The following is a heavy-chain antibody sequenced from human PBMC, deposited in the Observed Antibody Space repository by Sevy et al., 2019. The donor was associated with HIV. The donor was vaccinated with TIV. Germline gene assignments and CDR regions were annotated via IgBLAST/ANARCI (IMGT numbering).Heavy chain of an antibody. CDR2: VYYTGGP. V-gene: IGHV4-59*08. Sequence: SETLSLTCTVSGGSINSDHWNWIRQPPGKGLEWIGYVYYTGGPNYNRSLKNRVTISVDRTKNQFSLKLTSVTAAATAVYYCARRNDFDIWGQGTMVTVSS. J-gene: IGHJ3*02. CDR1: GGSINSDH. CDR3: ARRNDFDI.